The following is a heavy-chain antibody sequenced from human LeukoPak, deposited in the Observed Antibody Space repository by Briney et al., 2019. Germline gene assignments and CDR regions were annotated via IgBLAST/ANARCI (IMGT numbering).Heavy chain of an antibody. D-gene: IGHD5-18*01. CDR2: ISNSGST. CDR3: ARTEESGYSYRYFGYYYYMDV. J-gene: IGHJ6*03. Sequence: SETLSLTCTVSGGSISSSSHYWGWIRQPPGKGLEWIGSISNSGSTYYNPSLKSRVTISVDTSNNQFSLKLSSVTAADTAVYYCARTEESGYSYRYFGYYYYMDVWGKGTTVTVSS. V-gene: IGHV4-39*07. CDR1: GGSISSSSHY.